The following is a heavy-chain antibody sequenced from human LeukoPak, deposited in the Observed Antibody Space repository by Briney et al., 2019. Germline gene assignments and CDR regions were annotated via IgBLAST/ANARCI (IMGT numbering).Heavy chain of an antibody. V-gene: IGHV1-2*04. Sequence: GASVKVSCKASGYTFTGYYMHWVRQAPGQGLEWMGWINPNSGGTNYAQKFQGWVTMTRDTSISTAYMELSRLRSDDTAVYYCARGIRGGYYYMAFDYWGQGTLVTVSS. CDR2: INPNSGGT. J-gene: IGHJ4*02. D-gene: IGHD3-22*01. CDR3: ARGIRGGYYYMAFDY. CDR1: GYTFTGYY.